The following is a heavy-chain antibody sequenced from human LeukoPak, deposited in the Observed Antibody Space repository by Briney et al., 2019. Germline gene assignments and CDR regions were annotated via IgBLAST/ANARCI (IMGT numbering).Heavy chain of an antibody. Sequence: PGGSRKLPSAASGFTFSGSAMHWVRQPSGKGLEWVCPIRSKANSYATAYAASVKGRFTISRDDSKNTAYLQMNSLKTENTAVYYCTRQSVRGVMVYGMDVWGKGTRSPSPQ. D-gene: IGHD3-10*01. J-gene: IGHJ6*04. V-gene: IGHV3-73*01. CDR2: IRSKANSYAT. CDR1: GFTFSGSA. CDR3: TRQSVRGVMVYGMDV.